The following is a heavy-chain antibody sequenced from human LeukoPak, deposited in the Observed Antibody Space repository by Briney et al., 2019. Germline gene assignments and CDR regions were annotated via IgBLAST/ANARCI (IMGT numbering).Heavy chain of an antibody. CDR1: GYTFTSYY. J-gene: IGHJ3*02. Sequence: AASVKVSCKTSGYTFTSYYIHWVRQAPGQGLEWLGIINPSGGSTTYAQKFQGRVTMTTDTSTSTVYMELTSLRSDDTAVYYCTRSSAYYNEADIWGQGTMVTVSS. V-gene: IGHV1-46*01. D-gene: IGHD3-9*01. CDR2: INPSGGST. CDR3: TRSSAYYNEADI.